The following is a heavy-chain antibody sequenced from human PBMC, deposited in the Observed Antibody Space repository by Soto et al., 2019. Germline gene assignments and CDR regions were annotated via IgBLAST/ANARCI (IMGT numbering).Heavy chain of an antibody. CDR3: AKPRPRPGLSDY. V-gene: IGHV4-39*01. CDR2: IYYSGKT. J-gene: IGHJ4*02. CDR1: CGTITTTTYF. Sequence: SETLSLTCHRSCGTITTTTYFWAWLRQPPGKVLEWVGSIYYSGKTHCNPSLKIRTAVSVDRSRNQVSLQVSSGNVADTDVCYCAKPRPRPGLSDYWGQGTGVT.